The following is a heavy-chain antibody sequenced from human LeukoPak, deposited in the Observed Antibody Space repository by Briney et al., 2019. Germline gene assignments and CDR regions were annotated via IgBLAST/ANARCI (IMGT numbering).Heavy chain of an antibody. CDR3: ARDTRLRFLEWLLSGDGGEYYFDY. J-gene: IGHJ4*02. CDR1: GYTFTSYG. CDR2: ISAYNGNT. V-gene: IGHV1-18*01. D-gene: IGHD3-3*01. Sequence: ASVRVSCKASGYTFTSYGISWVRQAPGQGLEWMGGISAYNGNTNYAQKLQGRVTMTTDTSTSTAYMEMRSLRSDDTVVYYCARDTRLRFLEWLLSGDGGEYYFDYWGQGTLVTVSS.